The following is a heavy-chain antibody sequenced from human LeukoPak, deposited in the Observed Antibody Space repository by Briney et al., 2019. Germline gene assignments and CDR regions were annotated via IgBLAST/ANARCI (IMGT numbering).Heavy chain of an antibody. CDR3: ARLQFSLGYYYYYMDV. Sequence: PSETLSLTCTVSGGSISSSSYYWGWIRQPPGKGLEWIGSIYYSGSTYYNPSLKSRVTISVDTSKNQFSLKLSSVTAADTAVYYCARLQFSLGYYYYYMDVWGKGTTVTVSS. V-gene: IGHV4-39*07. CDR1: GGSISSSSYY. CDR2: IYYSGST. J-gene: IGHJ6*03.